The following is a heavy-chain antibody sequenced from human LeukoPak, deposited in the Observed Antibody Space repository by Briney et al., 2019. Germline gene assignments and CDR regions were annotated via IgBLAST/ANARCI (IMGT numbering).Heavy chain of an antibody. Sequence: GGSLRLSCAASGFTFNSYWMSWVRQAPGKGLEWVANIKQDGSQKYSVDSVKGRFTISRDNSKNSLYLQMNSLRAEDTAVYYCARVALGAEYYYYHMDVWGKGTTVTVSS. D-gene: IGHD6-13*01. CDR3: ARVALGAEYYYYHMDV. CDR1: GFTFNSYW. V-gene: IGHV3-7*01. CDR2: IKQDGSQK. J-gene: IGHJ6*03.